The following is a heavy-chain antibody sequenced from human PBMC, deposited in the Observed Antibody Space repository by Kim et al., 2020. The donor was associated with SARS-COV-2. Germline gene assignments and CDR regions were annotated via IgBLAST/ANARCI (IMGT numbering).Heavy chain of an antibody. V-gene: IGHV3-30-3*01. CDR1: GFTFSSYA. Sequence: GGSLRLSCAASGFTFSSYAMHWVRQAPGKGLEWVAVISYDGSNKYYADSVKGRFTISRDNSKNTLYLQMNSLRAEDTAVYYCADFGSYYGMDVWGQGTTVTVSS. CDR3: ADFGSYYGMDV. J-gene: IGHJ6*02. CDR2: ISYDGSNK. D-gene: IGHD2-15*01.